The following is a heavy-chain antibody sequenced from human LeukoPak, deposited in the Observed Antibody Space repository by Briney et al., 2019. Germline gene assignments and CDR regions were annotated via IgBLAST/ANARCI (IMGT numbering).Heavy chain of an antibody. CDR2: IYYTGST. CDR1: GGSLSRYY. J-gene: IGHJ3*02. CDR3: ARGYSGHYYAFDI. V-gene: IGHV4-59*01. D-gene: IGHD1-26*01. Sequence: SETLSLTCTVSGGSLSRYYWSWLRHPPGKGLEGVGYIYYTGSTKYNPPLKSRHTITGDTPKNHFSLKQTSVAAADAAVYYCARGYSGHYYAFDIWGQGTMVTVSS.